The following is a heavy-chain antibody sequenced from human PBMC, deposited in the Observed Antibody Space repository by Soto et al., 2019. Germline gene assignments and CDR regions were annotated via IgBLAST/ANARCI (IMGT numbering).Heavy chain of an antibody. Sequence: QLQLQESGSGLVKPSQTLSLTCAVSGGSISSGGYSWSWIRQPPGKGLEWIGYIYHSGSTYYNPALTMRAPISVDRSKNQFSLKLSSVTAADTAVYYCASGQQLVRNYWGQGTLGTVSS. D-gene: IGHD6-13*01. CDR2: IYHSGST. CDR1: GGSISSGGYS. V-gene: IGHV4-30-2*01. J-gene: IGHJ4*02. CDR3: ASGQQLVRNY.